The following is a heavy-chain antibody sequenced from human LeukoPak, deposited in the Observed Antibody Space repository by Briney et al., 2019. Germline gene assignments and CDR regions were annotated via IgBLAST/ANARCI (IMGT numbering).Heavy chain of an antibody. Sequence: GASVKVSCKASGGTFSSYAISWVRQAPGQGLEWMGWINPNSGGTNYAQKFQGRVTMTRDTSISTAYMELSRLRSDDTAVYYCARVDYYGSGSFDYWGQGTLVTVSS. J-gene: IGHJ4*02. CDR3: ARVDYYGSGSFDY. V-gene: IGHV1-2*02. CDR2: INPNSGGT. CDR1: GGTFSSYA. D-gene: IGHD3-10*01.